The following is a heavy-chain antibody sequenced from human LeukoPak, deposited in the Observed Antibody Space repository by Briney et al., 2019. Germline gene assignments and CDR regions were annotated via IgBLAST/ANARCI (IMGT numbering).Heavy chain of an antibody. CDR1: GYTFSSYD. V-gene: IGHV1-8*01. Sequence: ASVKVSCKASGYTFSSYDINLVRQATGQGLEWMGWMNPNSGNTGYAQKFQGRLNMTRNTSIDTAYMELSSLRSDDTAVYYCARRVGSGWPVQHWGQGTLVTVSS. CDR3: ARRVGSGWPVQH. D-gene: IGHD6-19*01. J-gene: IGHJ1*01. CDR2: MNPNSGNT.